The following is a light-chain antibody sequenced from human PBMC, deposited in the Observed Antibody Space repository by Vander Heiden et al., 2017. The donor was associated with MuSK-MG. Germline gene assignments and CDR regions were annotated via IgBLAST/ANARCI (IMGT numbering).Light chain of an antibody. Sequence: DIQMTQSPSAMSASVGDRVTITCRASQGISHYLAWFQQKPGKVPKRLISAASSLQSGVPSRFSGSGSGTEFTLTITSLQPEDFATYYCLQHYIYPLTFGGGTKVELK. CDR1: QGISHY. V-gene: IGKV1-17*03. CDR3: LQHYIYPLT. J-gene: IGKJ4*01. CDR2: AAS.